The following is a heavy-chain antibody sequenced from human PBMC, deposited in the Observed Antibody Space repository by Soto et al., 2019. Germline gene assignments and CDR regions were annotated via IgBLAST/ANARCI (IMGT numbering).Heavy chain of an antibody. CDR2: IIPIFGTA. V-gene: IGHV1-69*13. J-gene: IGHJ5*02. CDR3: ARDPFPSSSWYRPLDNWFDP. Sequence: ASVKVSCKASGGTFSSYAISWVRQAPGQGLEWMGGIIPIFGTANYAQKFQGGVTITADESTSTAYMELSSLRSEDTAVYYCARDPFPSSSWYRPLDNWFDPWGQGTLVTVSS. CDR1: GGTFSSYA. D-gene: IGHD6-13*01.